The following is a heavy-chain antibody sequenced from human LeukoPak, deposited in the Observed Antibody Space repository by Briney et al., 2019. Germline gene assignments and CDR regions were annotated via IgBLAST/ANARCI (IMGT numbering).Heavy chain of an antibody. J-gene: IGHJ4*02. Sequence: KASETLSLTCTVSGGSISSSSYYWGWIRQPPGEGLEWIGTIFYSGNTYYNPSLKSRVTISVDTSKNQFSLKVSSVTAADTAVYYCASPYYYDSSGKRAVNWGQGTLVTVSS. CDR3: ASPYYYDSSGKRAVN. CDR2: IFYSGNT. D-gene: IGHD3-22*01. CDR1: GGSISSSSYY. V-gene: IGHV4-39*01.